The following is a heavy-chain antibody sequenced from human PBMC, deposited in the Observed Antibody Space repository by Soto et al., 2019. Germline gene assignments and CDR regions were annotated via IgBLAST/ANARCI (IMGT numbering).Heavy chain of an antibody. CDR3: ARAGRGRYIVATGDAFDI. J-gene: IGHJ3*02. V-gene: IGHV3-7*01. CDR2: LKQDGSEK. CDR1: GFTFSSHW. D-gene: IGHD5-12*01. Sequence: PGGSLRLSCAASGFTFSSHWMSWVRQAPGKGLEWVANLKQDGSEKYYVDSVKGRFTISRDNAKNSLYLQMHSLRAEGSAVYYCARAGRGRYIVATGDAFDIWGQETMVTVSS.